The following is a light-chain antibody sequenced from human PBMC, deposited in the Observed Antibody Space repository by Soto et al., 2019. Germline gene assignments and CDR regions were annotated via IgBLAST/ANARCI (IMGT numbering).Light chain of an antibody. CDR2: SAF. Sequence: IVLTQSPATLSVSPGERATLSCGARQSISNNLAWYQQKPGQAPRLVIYSAFTRATGIPARFSGSGSGTELTLTISSLQSEDFAVYYCQQYDDWPWTCGQGAKVDIK. CDR3: QQYDDWPWT. CDR1: QSISNN. V-gene: IGKV3-15*01. J-gene: IGKJ1*01.